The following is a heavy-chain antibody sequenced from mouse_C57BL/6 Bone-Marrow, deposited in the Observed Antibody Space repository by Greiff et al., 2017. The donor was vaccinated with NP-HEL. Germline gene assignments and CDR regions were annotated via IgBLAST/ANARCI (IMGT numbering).Heavy chain of an antibody. V-gene: IGHV1-81*01. Sequence: VMLVESGAELARPGASVKLSCKASGYTFTSYGISWVKQRTGQGLEWIGEIYPRSGNTYYNEKFKGKATLTADKSSSTAYMELRSLTSEDSAVYFCARWGGYYEGFAYWGQGTLVTVSA. CDR2: IYPRSGNT. D-gene: IGHD2-3*01. CDR3: ARWGGYYEGFAY. J-gene: IGHJ3*01. CDR1: GYTFTSYG.